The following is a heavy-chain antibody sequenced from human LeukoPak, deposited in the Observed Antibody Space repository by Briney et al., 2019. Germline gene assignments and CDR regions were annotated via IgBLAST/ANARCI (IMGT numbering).Heavy chain of an antibody. D-gene: IGHD2-15*01. CDR1: GFTFSSYE. J-gene: IGHJ5*02. V-gene: IGHV3-48*03. Sequence: PGGSLRLSCAASGFTFSSYEMNWVRQAPGKGLEWVSYISTTGSSIYYADSVKGRFTISRDNVKNLLYLQMNSLRAEDTAVYYCARDLAPQCSGGSCYPAPTWFDPWGQGTLVTVSS. CDR3: ARDLAPQCSGGSCYPAPTWFDP. CDR2: ISTTGSSI.